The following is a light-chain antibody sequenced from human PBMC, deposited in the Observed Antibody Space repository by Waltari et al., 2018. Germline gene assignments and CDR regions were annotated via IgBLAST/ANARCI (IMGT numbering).Light chain of an antibody. CDR2: DVT. J-gene: IGLJ2*01. Sequence: QSALTQPASVSGSPGQSITIPCSGTSSDVGGYNYVSWYQQHPGNAPKPIIFDVTRWPSGVSNRFSGSKSGNPASLTIFGLQAEDEADYYCASYTSTRTVVFGGGTRVTVL. CDR3: ASYTSTRTVV. CDR1: SSDVGGYNY. V-gene: IGLV2-14*01.